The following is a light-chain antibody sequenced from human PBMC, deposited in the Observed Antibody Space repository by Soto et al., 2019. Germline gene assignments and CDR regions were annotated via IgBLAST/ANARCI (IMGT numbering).Light chain of an antibody. CDR3: QQPYSTLTS. J-gene: IGKJ2*03. V-gene: IGKV1-39*01. Sequence: DIQVTQSPSSLSASVRDRVTITCRASQNIRTYLNWYQQRPGKPPKLLIQTATTLQSEVPSRFSGSGYGTDFTLTIRSLQPEDLATYYSQQPYSTLTSFGPGNKLEIK. CDR1: QNIRTY. CDR2: TAT.